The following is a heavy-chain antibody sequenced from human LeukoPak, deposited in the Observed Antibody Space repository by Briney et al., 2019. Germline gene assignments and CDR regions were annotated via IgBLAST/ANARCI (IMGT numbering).Heavy chain of an antibody. Sequence: SETLSLTCAVYGGSFSGYYGSWIRQPPGKRLEWIGSIYYSGSTYYNPSLKSRVTISVDTSKNQFSLKLSSVTAADTAVYYCASIRFLEWFVNWFDPWGQGTLVTVSS. V-gene: IGHV4-34*01. CDR1: GGSFSGYY. CDR2: IYYSGST. CDR3: ASIRFLEWFVNWFDP. D-gene: IGHD3-3*01. J-gene: IGHJ5*02.